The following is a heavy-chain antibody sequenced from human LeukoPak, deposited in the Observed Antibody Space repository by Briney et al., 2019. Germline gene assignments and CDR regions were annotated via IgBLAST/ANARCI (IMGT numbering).Heavy chain of an antibody. V-gene: IGHV3-21*01. CDR2: ISSSSSYI. J-gene: IGHJ3*02. CDR3: AKDLEYSGTYPDALDI. CDR1: GFTFSSYS. D-gene: IGHD1-26*01. Sequence: PGGSLRLSCAASGFTFSSYSMNWVRQAPGKGLEWVSSISSSSSYIYYADSVKGRFTISRDNAKNSLYLQMNSLRAEDTAVYYCAKDLEYSGTYPDALDIWGQGTMVTVSS.